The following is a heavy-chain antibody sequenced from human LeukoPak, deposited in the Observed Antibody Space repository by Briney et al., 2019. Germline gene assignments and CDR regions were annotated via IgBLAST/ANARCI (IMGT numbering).Heavy chain of an antibody. CDR1: GFTFSSHA. J-gene: IGHJ4*02. CDR3: ARDFSSYYANSAYYGDTWFDY. Sequence: GGSLRLSCAASGFTFSSHAMHWVRQAPGKGLEWVAVISYDGSNKYYADSVKGRFTISRDNSKSTLYLQMNSLRAEDTAVYYCARDFSSYYANSAYYGDTWFDYWGQGTLVTVSS. D-gene: IGHD3-22*01. CDR2: ISYDGSNK. V-gene: IGHV3-30*04.